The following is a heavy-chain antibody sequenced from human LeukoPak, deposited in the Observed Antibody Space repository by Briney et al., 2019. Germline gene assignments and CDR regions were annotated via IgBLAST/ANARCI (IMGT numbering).Heavy chain of an antibody. CDR2: ISSSGSTI. D-gene: IGHD6-19*01. V-gene: IGHV3-11*04. J-gene: IGHJ4*02. Sequence: GGSLRLSCAASGFTFSDYYMSWIRQAPGKGLEWVSYISSSGSTIYYADSAKGRFTISRDNPKNTLYLQMNSLRAEDTAAYYCAKEMGRGLYGNMDNLNYWGQGTLVTVSS. CDR1: GFTFSDYY. CDR3: AKEMGRGLYGNMDNLNY.